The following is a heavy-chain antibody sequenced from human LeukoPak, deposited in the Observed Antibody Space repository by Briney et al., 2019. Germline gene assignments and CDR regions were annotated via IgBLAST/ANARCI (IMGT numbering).Heavy chain of an antibody. J-gene: IGHJ4*02. CDR3: ARLASGHSYTFDH. D-gene: IGHD5-18*01. V-gene: IGHV4-39*01. CDR2: IYNSGST. CDR1: GGSISISCYY. Sequence: PSETLSLTCTVSGGSISISCYYWGWIRQPPGKGLEWIGSIYNSGSTHYNPSLRSRVAISVDTSKNQFSLKLSSVTASDTAVYYCARLASGHSYTFDHWGQGTLVTVSS.